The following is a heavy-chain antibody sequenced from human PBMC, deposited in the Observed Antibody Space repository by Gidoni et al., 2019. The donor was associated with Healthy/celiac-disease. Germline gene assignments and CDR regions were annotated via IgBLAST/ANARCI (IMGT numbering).Heavy chain of an antibody. CDR3: ARGYYYYGMDV. CDR1: GGSFRGYY. J-gene: IGHJ6*02. Sequence: QVQLQQWGAGLLKPSEILSLTCAAYGGSFRGYYWSWIRQPPGKGLEWIGEINHSGSTNYNPSLKSRVTISVDTSKNQFSLKLSSVTAADTAVYYCARGYYYYGMDVWGQGTTVTVSS. V-gene: IGHV4-34*01. CDR2: INHSGST.